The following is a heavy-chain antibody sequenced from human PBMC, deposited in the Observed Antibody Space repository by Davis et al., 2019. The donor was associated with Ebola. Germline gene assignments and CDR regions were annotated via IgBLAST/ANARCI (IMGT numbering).Heavy chain of an antibody. V-gene: IGHV3-23*01. CDR2: ISGSGGST. J-gene: IGHJ4*02. Sequence: PGGSLRLSCAASGFTFSSYAMSWVRQAPGKGLEWVSAISGSGGSTYYADSVKGRFTISRDNSKNTLYLQMNSLRAEDTAVYYCAKGGPRERWLQLPQSPLYDYWGQGTLVTVSS. D-gene: IGHD5-24*01. CDR1: GFTFSSYA. CDR3: AKGGPRERWLQLPQSPLYDY.